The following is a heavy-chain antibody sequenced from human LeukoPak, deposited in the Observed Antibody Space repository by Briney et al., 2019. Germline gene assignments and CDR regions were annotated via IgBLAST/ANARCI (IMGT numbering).Heavy chain of an antibody. CDR2: INSDGRRT. Sequence: GSLRLSCAASGFTFSNDDLNWVRQAPGKGLEWVSSINSDGRRTYYADSVKGRFTISRDNSKNTLYLQMNSLRAEDTAVYYCARGEGRYFDYWGQGTLVTVSS. D-gene: IGHD3-16*01. CDR1: GFTFSNDD. J-gene: IGHJ4*02. CDR3: ARGEGRYFDY. V-gene: IGHV3-23*01.